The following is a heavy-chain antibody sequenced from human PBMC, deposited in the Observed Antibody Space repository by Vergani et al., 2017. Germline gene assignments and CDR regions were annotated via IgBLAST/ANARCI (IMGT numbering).Heavy chain of an antibody. D-gene: IGHD3-10*01. CDR1: GFTFTSSA. CDR3: AKEVTREYYFDY. Sequence: QMQLVQSGPEVKKPGTSVKVSCKASGFTFTSSAVQWVRQARGQRLEWIGWIVVGSGNTNYAQKFQERVTITRDMSTSTAYMELSSLRSEGTAVYYCAKEVTREYYFDYWGQGTLVTVSS. V-gene: IGHV1-58*01. J-gene: IGHJ4*02. CDR2: IVVGSGNT.